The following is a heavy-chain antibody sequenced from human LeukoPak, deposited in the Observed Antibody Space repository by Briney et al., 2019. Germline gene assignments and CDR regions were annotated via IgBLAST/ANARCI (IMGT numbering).Heavy chain of an antibody. CDR3: ARGKMATTIDY. Sequence: ASVKVSCKASGYTFTSYGISWVRQAPGQGLEWMGWINPNSGGTNYAQKFQGRVTMTRDTSISTAYMELSRLRSDVTAVYYCARGKMATTIDYWGQGTQVTVSS. CDR2: INPNSGGT. D-gene: IGHD5-24*01. J-gene: IGHJ4*02. CDR1: GYTFTSYG. V-gene: IGHV1-2*02.